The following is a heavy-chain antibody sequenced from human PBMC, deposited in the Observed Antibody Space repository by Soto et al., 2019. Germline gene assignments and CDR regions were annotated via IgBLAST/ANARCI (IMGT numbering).Heavy chain of an antibody. CDR1: GGSISSYY. CDR2: ISYSGST. Sequence: SETLSLTCTVSGGSISSYYWSWIRQPPGKGLEWIGYISYSGSTNYNPSLQSRVTMSVDTSKNQFSLKLSSVTAADTAVYYCAREGYSSGYYYYYGMDVWGQGTTVTVSS. V-gene: IGHV4-59*01. CDR3: AREGYSSGYYYYYGMDV. D-gene: IGHD3-22*01. J-gene: IGHJ6*02.